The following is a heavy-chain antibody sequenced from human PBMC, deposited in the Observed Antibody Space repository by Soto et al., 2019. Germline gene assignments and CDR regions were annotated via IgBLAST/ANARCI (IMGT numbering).Heavy chain of an antibody. CDR2: INPNSGGT. J-gene: IGHJ4*02. CDR1: GYTFTGYY. CDR3: ARDSGVGELSYYFDY. V-gene: IGHV1-2*04. Sequence: ASVKVSCKASGYTFTGYYMHWVRQAPGQGLEWMGWINPNSGGTNYAQKFQGWVTMTRDTSISTAYMELSRLRSDDTAVYYCARDSGVGELSYYFDYWGQGTLVTVSS. D-gene: IGHD3-16*02.